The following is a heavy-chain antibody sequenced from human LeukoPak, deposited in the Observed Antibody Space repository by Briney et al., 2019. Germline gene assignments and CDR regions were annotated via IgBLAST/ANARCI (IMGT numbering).Heavy chain of an antibody. Sequence: GRSLRLSCAASGFTFSSNAMHWVRQDPGTGLVWVSHINSDGSSASYAASVKGRFTISRDNAKNTLYLQMNSLRVEDTAVYYCATDPPGDGFDYWGQGTLVTVSS. CDR1: GFTFSSNA. V-gene: IGHV3-74*01. J-gene: IGHJ4*02. CDR2: INSDGSSA. CDR3: ATDPPGDGFDY. D-gene: IGHD7-27*01.